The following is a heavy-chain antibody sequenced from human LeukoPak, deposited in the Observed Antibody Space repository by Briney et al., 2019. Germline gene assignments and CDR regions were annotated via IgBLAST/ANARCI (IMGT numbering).Heavy chain of an antibody. CDR3: AVRANIAAAGTNYYYYMDV. D-gene: IGHD6-13*01. CDR2: IYPGDSDT. J-gene: IGHJ6*03. V-gene: IGHV5-51*01. CDR1: GYSFTSYW. Sequence: GESLKISCKGSGYSFTSYWIGWVRQMPGKGLEWMGIIYPGDSDTRYSPSFQGQVTISAEKSISTAYLQWSSLKASDTAMYYCAVRANIAAAGTNYYYYMDVWGKGTTVTVSS.